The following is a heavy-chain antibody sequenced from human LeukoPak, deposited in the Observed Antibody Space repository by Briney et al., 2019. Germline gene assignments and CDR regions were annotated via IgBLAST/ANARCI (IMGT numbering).Heavy chain of an antibody. J-gene: IGHJ4*02. Sequence: GGSLRLSCEASGFTFSSYAMSWVRQAPGKGLEWVSGISGSGGSTYYADSVKGRFTISRDSSRNTLYLQMNSLRAEDTGLYYCARALGELSFIIDYWGQGTLVTVSS. CDR3: ARALGELSFIIDY. CDR2: ISGSGGST. D-gene: IGHD3-16*02. CDR1: GFTFSSYA. V-gene: IGHV3-23*01.